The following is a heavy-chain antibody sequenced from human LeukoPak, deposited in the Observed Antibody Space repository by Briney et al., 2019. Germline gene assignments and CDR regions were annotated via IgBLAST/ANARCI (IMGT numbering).Heavy chain of an antibody. CDR2: IHHSGVT. J-gene: IGHJ4*02. D-gene: IGHD5-24*01. CDR3: ARRDNSFDS. V-gene: IGHV4-38-2*01. CDR1: GFTFSSYA. Sequence: GSLRLSCAASGFTFSSYAMSWIRQPPGNGLEWIGSIHHSGVTYSNPSLRSRLTLSVDMSKNHFSLNLSSVTAADTAVYYCARRDNSFDSWGPGTLVTVSS.